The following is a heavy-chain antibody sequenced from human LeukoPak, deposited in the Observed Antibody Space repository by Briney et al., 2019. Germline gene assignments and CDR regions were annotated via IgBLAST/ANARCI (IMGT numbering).Heavy chain of an antibody. CDR3: VKSAGRDGYRDVFDI. J-gene: IGHJ3*02. D-gene: IGHD5-24*01. CDR2: ITMSGDKT. V-gene: IGHV3-23*01. CDR1: GITFSNLS. Sequence: HPGGSLRLSCVPSGITFSNLSLRWVRQAPGKGLEWGSTITMSGDKTHYEDSVRVLFTISRDIFKNRLYLKMKRVSGEDAAVCQSVKSAGRDGYRDVFDIWGQGTVVTVSS.